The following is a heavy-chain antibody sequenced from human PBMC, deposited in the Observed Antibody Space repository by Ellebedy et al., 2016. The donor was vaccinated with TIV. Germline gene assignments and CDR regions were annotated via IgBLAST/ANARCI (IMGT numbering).Heavy chain of an antibody. V-gene: IGHV3-11*01. J-gene: IGHJ5*02. CDR1: GFTFSDYS. CDR2: ISGSGSTI. CDR3: ARDTRFIDHQHNWFDP. Sequence: GGSLRLSCAASGFTFSDYSMNWIRQAPGKGLEWVSSISGSGSTIYYADSVKGRFIISRDNAKNSLYLQMNSLRAEDTAVFYCARDTRFIDHQHNWFDPWGQGTLVTVSS. D-gene: IGHD1-26*01.